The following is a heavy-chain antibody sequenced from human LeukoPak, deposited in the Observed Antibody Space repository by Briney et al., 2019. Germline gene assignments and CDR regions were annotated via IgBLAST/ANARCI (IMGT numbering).Heavy chain of an antibody. CDR3: ARGYSYGYSFCYFDY. V-gene: IGHV4-30-2*01. Sequence: NPSQTLSLTCTVSGGSISSGGYHWSWIRQPPGKGLEWIGEINHSGSTNYNPSLKSRVTISVDTSKNQFSLKLSSVTAADTAVYYCARGYSYGYSFCYFDYWGQGTLVTVSS. CDR2: INHSGST. CDR1: GGSISSGGYH. J-gene: IGHJ4*02. D-gene: IGHD5-18*01.